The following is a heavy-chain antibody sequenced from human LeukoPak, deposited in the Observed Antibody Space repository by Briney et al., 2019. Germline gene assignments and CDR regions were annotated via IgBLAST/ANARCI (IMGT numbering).Heavy chain of an antibody. Sequence: SETLSLTCTVSGDFMNNYYWSWIRQPAGKGLEWIGRIYTSGNTNYNPSLKSRVTMSVDTSKNQFSLKLSSVTAADTAVYYCARGGYGKFDYWGQGTLVSVSS. D-gene: IGHD3-16*01. J-gene: IGHJ4*02. V-gene: IGHV4-4*07. CDR1: GDFMNNYY. CDR3: ARGGYGKFDY. CDR2: IYTSGNT.